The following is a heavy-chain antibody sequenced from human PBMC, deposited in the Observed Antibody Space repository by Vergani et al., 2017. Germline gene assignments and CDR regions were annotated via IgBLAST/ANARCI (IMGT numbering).Heavy chain of an antibody. Sequence: QVQLVQSGAEVKKPGSSVKVSCKASGGTFSSYAISWVRQAPGQGLEWMGGIIPIFGTANYAQKFQGRVTITADESTSTAYMELGSLRSEDTAVYYCAGVWGHYYDISGYYDYWGQGTLVTVSS. CDR3: AGVWGHYYDISGYYDY. D-gene: IGHD3-22*01. J-gene: IGHJ4*02. V-gene: IGHV1-69*01. CDR2: IIPIFGTA. CDR1: GGTFSSYA.